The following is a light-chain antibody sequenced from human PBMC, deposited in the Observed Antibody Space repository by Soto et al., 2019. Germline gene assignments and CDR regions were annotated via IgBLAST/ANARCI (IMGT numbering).Light chain of an antibody. CDR3: QQANSFPFT. CDR1: QDMRTW. V-gene: IGKV1-12*02. CDR2: VSS. Sequence: DIQMTQSPSSVSASVGDRVTITCRASQDMRTWLAWYQQKPGKAPKLLIYVSSSLQSGVPSRFSGSGSGTDFTLTISSLQPEDFATYYCQQANSFPFTFGPGTKVDLK. J-gene: IGKJ3*01.